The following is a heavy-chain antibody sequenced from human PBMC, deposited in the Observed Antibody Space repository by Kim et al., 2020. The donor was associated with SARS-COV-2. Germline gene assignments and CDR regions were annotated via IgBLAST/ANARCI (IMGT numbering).Heavy chain of an antibody. Sequence: KSRVTISVDTSKNQFSLKLSSVTAADTAVYYCARENYDILTGYYPYYFDYWGQGTLVTVSS. D-gene: IGHD3-9*01. V-gene: IGHV4-59*01. CDR3: ARENYDILTGYYPYYFDY. J-gene: IGHJ4*02.